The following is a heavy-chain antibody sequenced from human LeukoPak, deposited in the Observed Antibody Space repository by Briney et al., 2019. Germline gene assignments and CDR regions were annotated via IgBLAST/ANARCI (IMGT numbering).Heavy chain of an antibody. Sequence: PGGSLRLSCAASGFTFSSYWMSWVRQAPGKGLEWVANIKQDGSEKYYVDSVKGRFTISRDNAKNSLYLQMNSLRAEDTAVYYCAILDNCSGGSCYHTTAPYYYYYGMDVWGQGTTVTVSS. CDR3: AILDNCSGGSCYHTTAPYYYYYGMDV. CDR1: GFTFSSYW. D-gene: IGHD2-15*01. V-gene: IGHV3-7*01. CDR2: IKQDGSEK. J-gene: IGHJ6*02.